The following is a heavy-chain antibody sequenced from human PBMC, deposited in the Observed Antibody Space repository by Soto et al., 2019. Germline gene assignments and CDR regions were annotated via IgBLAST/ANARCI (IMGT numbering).Heavy chain of an antibody. J-gene: IGHJ1*01. CDR2: IWYDGSNK. V-gene: IGHV3-33*01. D-gene: IGHD2-15*01. CDR1: GFTFSSYG. Sequence: QVHLVESGGGVVQPGRSLRLSCAASGFTFSSYGVHWVRQSPGNGLEWVAVIWYDGSNKYYADSVKGRFTIARDTSKNTLYLQRNSLRAEDTAVYYCARKYCSGGSCYSDPFQHWGQGTLVTVSS. CDR3: ARKYCSGGSCYSDPFQH.